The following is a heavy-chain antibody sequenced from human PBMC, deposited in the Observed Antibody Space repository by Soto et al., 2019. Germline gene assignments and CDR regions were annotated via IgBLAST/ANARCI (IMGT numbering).Heavy chain of an antibody. CDR2: ISGSGGDT. J-gene: IGHJ4*02. D-gene: IGHD1-26*01. CDR1: GLIFSDYA. V-gene: IGHV3-23*01. CDR3: AKDRFGIVGPVDY. Sequence: GGSLRLSCAASGLIFSDYAMSWVRQAPGKGLECVACISGSGGDTFYADSVKGRFTISRDNSKNTLSLHMNSVRVDDTAVYFCAKDRFGIVGPVDYWGQGTLVTVSS.